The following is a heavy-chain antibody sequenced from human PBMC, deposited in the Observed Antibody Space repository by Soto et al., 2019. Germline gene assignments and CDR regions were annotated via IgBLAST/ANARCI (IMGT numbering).Heavy chain of an antibody. J-gene: IGHJ4*02. Sequence: QVQLVESGGGVVQPGRSLRLSCAASGFTFSSYGMHWVRQAPGKGLEWVAVIWYDGSNKYYADSVKGRFTISRDNSKNTLYLPMNSLRAEDTAVYYCARGYYGSGSHSPPFDYWGQGTLVTVSS. CDR2: IWYDGSNK. CDR3: ARGYYGSGSHSPPFDY. D-gene: IGHD3-10*01. V-gene: IGHV3-33*01. CDR1: GFTFSSYG.